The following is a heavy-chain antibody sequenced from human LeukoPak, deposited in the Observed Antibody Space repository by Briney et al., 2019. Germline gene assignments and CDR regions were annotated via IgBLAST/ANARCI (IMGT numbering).Heavy chain of an antibody. CDR2: MNPNSGNT. CDR1: GYTFTSYD. D-gene: IGHD5-24*01. CDR3: ARRRVEMATFRDAFDI. V-gene: IGHV1-8*03. J-gene: IGHJ3*02. Sequence: ASVKVSCKASGYTFTSYDINWVRQATGQGLEWMGWMNPNSGNTGYAQKFQGRVTITRNTSISTAYMELSSLRSEDTAVYYCARRRVEMATFRDAFDIWGQGTLVTVSS.